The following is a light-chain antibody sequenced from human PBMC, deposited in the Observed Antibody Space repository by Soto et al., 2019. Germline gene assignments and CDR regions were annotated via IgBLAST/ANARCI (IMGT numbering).Light chain of an antibody. CDR1: QSVSSN. CDR2: GAS. V-gene: IGKV3-15*01. CDR3: QQYNNWPFS. J-gene: IGKJ5*01. Sequence: VMTQSPATLSGSPRERATLSCRASQSVSSNLAWYQQKPGQTPRLLIYGASTRATGVPARFSGSGSGTEFTLTIRGLQSEDFALYFCQQYNNWPFSFGPGTRLENK.